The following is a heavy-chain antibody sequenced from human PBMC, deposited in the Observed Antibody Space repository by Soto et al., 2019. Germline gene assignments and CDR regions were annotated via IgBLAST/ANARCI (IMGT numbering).Heavy chain of an antibody. V-gene: IGHV3-11*01. CDR1: GFTFGDYY. D-gene: IGHD6-13*01. J-gene: IGHJ4*02. CDR3: ARVGETVAAGILDY. CDR2: ISGTGSVK. Sequence: GGSLRLSCAVSGFTFGDYYMSWIRQAPGKGLEWVTYISGTGSVKHYSDSVRGRFTISRDNAENSMYLQMNSLRAEDTAVYYCARVGETVAAGILDYWGQGALVTVSS.